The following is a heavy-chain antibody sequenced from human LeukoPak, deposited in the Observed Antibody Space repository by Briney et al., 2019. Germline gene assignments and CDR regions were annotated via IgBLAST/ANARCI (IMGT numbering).Heavy chain of an antibody. CDR3: ARHAYYYDSSGYLPYYFDY. D-gene: IGHD3-22*01. CDR2: IFHSGSI. J-gene: IGHJ4*02. CDR1: GYSISSGYY. V-gene: IGHV4-38-2*01. Sequence: SETLSLTCGVSGYSISSGYYWGWIRQSPGKGLEWIATIFHSGSIYYNPSLKSRLTLSVDTSKNQFTLKLNSVSAADTAVYYCARHAYYYDSSGYLPYYFDYWGQGTLVTVSS.